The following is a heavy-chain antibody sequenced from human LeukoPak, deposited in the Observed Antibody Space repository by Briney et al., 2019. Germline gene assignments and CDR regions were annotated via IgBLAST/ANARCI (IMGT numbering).Heavy chain of an antibody. Sequence: GGSLRLSCAASGFTFDDYAMHWVRQAPGKGLEWVSLISGDGGSTYYADSVKGRFTISRDNSKNSLYLQMNSLRTEDTALYYCAKDHDYYDSSGPFDYWGQGTLVTVSS. V-gene: IGHV3-43*02. CDR2: ISGDGGST. J-gene: IGHJ4*02. CDR1: GFTFDDYA. D-gene: IGHD3-22*01. CDR3: AKDHDYYDSSGPFDY.